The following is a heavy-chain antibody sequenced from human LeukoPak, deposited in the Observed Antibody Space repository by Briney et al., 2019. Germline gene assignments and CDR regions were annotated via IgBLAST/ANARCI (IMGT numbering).Heavy chain of an antibody. CDR2: IKSKTDGGTT. V-gene: IGHV3-15*01. CDR3: TARGAMGFDY. J-gene: IGHJ4*02. Sequence: GGSLRLSCAASGFTFDDYAMHWVRQAPGKGLEWVGRIKSKTDGGTTDYAAPVKGRFTISRDDSKNTLYLQMNSLKTEDTAVYYCTARGAMGFDYWGQGTLVTVSS. D-gene: IGHD3-10*01. CDR1: GFTFDDYA.